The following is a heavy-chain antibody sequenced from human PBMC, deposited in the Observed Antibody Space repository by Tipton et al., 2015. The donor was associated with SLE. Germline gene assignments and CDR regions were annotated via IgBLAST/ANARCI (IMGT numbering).Heavy chain of an antibody. CDR2: INHGGST. CDR3: ARIVYDFWSANDIDC. Sequence: TLSLTCAVYGGSFSGYYWSWIRQPPGKGLEWIGNINHGGSTSYNPSLKSRVTISLDTSNNQFSLKLSSVTAADTAVYYCARIVYDFWSANDIDCWGQGTLVTVSS. V-gene: IGHV4-34*01. D-gene: IGHD3-3*01. J-gene: IGHJ4*02. CDR1: GGSFSGYY.